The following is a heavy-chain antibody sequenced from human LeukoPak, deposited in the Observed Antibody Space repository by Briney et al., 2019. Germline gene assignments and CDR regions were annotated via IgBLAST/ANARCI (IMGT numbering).Heavy chain of an antibody. CDR3: TRESGSYHGNDY. CDR1: GYTFPGHH. J-gene: IGHJ4*02. V-gene: IGHV1-2*02. CDR2: INPKNGGT. D-gene: IGHD1-26*01. Sequence: GASVKVSCKASGYTFPGHHIHWVRQAPGQGLEWMGWINPKNGGTNYAQKFQGRVTITGDTSTSTAYMELSSLRSDDTAVYYCTRESGSYHGNDYWGQGTLVTVSS.